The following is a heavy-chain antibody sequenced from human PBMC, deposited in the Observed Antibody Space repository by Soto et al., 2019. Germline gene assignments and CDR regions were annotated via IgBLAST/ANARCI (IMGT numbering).Heavy chain of an antibody. J-gene: IGHJ3*01. CDR3: AISFLGSCWEDAFDF. CDR1: GGSASSGSYY. Sequence: SETLSLTCTVSGGSASSGSYYWSWIRQPPGKGLEWIGYIYYSGSTNYNPSLKSRVTISVDTSKNQFSLKLSSVTAADTAVYYCAISFLGSCWEDAFDFWGQGTMVTV. V-gene: IGHV4-61*01. D-gene: IGHD2-15*01. CDR2: IYYSGST.